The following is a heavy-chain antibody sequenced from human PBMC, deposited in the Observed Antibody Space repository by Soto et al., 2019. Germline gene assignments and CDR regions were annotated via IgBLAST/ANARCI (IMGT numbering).Heavy chain of an antibody. CDR3: ARAAGGYCSGGSCYDY. CDR1: GGSISSGGYY. J-gene: IGHJ4*02. V-gene: IGHV4-31*03. CDR2: IYYSGST. Sequence: SETLSLTCTVSGGSISSGGYYWSWIRQHPGKGLEWIGYIYYSGSTYYNPSLKSRVTISVDTSKNQFSLKLSSVTAADTAVYYCARAAGGYCSGGSCYDYWGQGTLVTVSS. D-gene: IGHD2-15*01.